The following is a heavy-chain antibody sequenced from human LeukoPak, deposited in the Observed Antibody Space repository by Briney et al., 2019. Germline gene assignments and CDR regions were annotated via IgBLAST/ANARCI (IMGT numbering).Heavy chain of an antibody. D-gene: IGHD6-6*01. CDR2: INHSGST. Sequence: SETLSLTCAVYGGSFSGYYWSWIRQPPGKGLEWIGEINHSGSTNYNPSLKSRVTISVDTSKNQFSLKLSSVTAADTAVYYCARRSRSQGYSSSSRLGGFDYWGQGTLVTVPS. V-gene: IGHV4-34*01. J-gene: IGHJ4*02. CDR1: GGSFSGYY. CDR3: ARRSRSQGYSSSSRLGGFDY.